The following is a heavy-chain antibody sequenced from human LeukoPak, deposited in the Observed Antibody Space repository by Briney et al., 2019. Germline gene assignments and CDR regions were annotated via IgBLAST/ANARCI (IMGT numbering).Heavy chain of an antibody. J-gene: IGHJ4*02. Sequence: PGKSLRLSCAASGFTFSSYGIHWVRQAPGKGLEWVTILWYDGNNKYYADSAKGRFTISRDTSKNTVYLQMNSLRPEDTAVYYCARSQGSTYNPRSGFDYWGQGTLVTVSS. CDR1: GFTFSSYG. D-gene: IGHD1-14*01. V-gene: IGHV3-33*01. CDR3: ARSQGSTYNPRSGFDY. CDR2: LWYDGNNK.